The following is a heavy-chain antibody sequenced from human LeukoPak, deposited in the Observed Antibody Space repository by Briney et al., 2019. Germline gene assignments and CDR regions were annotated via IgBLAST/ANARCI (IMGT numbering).Heavy chain of an antibody. Sequence: GGSLRLSCAASGFTFSSYAMSWVRQAPGKGLEWVSATSGSGGSTCYADSVKGRFTFSRDNSKNTLYLQMNSLRAEDTAVYYCTYGDYPLTYWGQGTLVSVSS. V-gene: IGHV3-23*01. J-gene: IGHJ4*02. CDR2: TSGSGGST. CDR1: GFTFSSYA. CDR3: TYGDYPLTY. D-gene: IGHD4-17*01.